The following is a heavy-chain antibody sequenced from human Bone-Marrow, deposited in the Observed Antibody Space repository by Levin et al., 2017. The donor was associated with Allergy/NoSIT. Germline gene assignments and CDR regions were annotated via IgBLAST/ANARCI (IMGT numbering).Heavy chain of an antibody. CDR2: LNPNSGDT. CDR1: GYTFTGYY. D-gene: IGHD6-13*01. Sequence: AAVKVSCKASGYTFTGYYMHWVRQAPGQGLEWMGWLNPNSGDTNYAQKFQGRVTLTRDTSISTAYMELSGLRFDDTAVYYCARGHYVSGSGYSSTWYANYWGQGALVTVSS. J-gene: IGHJ4*02. V-gene: IGHV1-2*02. CDR3: ARGHYVSGSGYSSTWYANY.